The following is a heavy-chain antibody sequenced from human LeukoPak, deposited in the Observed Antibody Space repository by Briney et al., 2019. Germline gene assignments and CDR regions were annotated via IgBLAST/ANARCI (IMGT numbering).Heavy chain of an antibody. CDR2: ISAYSGNT. D-gene: IGHD2-15*01. V-gene: IGHV1-18*01. J-gene: IGHJ4*02. CDR3: ARSSCTGSSCFSLSLLDF. CDR1: GGTFSSYA. Sequence: GASVKVSCKASGGTFSSYAISWVRQAPGQGLEWMGWISAYSGNTNYAQKLQGRVTMTTDTSTSTAYVELRGLRSDDTAVYYCARSSCTGSSCFSLSLLDFWGQGTLVTVSS.